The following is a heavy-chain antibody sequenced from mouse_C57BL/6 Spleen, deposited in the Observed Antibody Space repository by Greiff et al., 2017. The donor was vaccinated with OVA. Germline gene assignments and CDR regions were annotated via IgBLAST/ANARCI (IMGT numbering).Heavy chain of an antibody. V-gene: IGHV5-17*01. J-gene: IGHJ3*01. CDR2: ISSGSSTI. D-gene: IGHD2-4*01. Sequence: EVQLVESGGGLVKPGGSLKLSCAASGFTFSDYGMHWVRQAPEKGLEWVAYISSGSSTIYYADTVKGRFTISRDNAKNTLFLQMTSQRSEDTAMYYCASYDYDAWFAYWGQGTLVTVSA. CDR3: ASYDYDAWFAY. CDR1: GFTFSDYG.